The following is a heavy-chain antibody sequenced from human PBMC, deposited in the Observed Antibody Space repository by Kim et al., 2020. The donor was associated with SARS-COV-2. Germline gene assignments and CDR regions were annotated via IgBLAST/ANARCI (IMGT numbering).Heavy chain of an antibody. V-gene: IGHV1-2*05. J-gene: IGHJ4*02. Sequence: SGGTNDAQKVQGRVTMTRDTSISTAYMELSRLRSDDTVVYYCARGRDFDYWGQGTLVTVSS. CDR3: ARGRDFDY. CDR2: SGGT.